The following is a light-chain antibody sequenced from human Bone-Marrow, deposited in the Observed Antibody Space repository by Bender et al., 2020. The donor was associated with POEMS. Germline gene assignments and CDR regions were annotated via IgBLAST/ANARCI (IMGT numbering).Light chain of an antibody. CDR2: RDN. Sequence: QAVLTQPPSASGTPGQRVTISCSGSSSNIGNNHVCWYQQVPGTAPKLLICRDNERPSGVPDRFSGSKSGDTASLTVSGLQAEDEADYYCSSYAGSNNPFVFGTGTKVTVL. CDR1: SSNIGNNH. CDR3: SSYAGSNNPFV. J-gene: IGLJ1*01. V-gene: IGLV1-44*01.